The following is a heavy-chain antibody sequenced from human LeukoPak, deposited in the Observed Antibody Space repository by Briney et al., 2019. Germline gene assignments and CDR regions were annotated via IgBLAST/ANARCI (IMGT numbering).Heavy chain of an antibody. CDR1: GYTFTYYY. Sequence: ASVKVSCKASGYTFTYYYIHWVRQVPGQGLEWMGWINPNSGGTNYAQKFQGRVTMTRDTSISTAYMELSRLRSDDTAVYYCARDWGYSSSPGDFDYWGQGTLVTVSS. CDR2: INPNSGGT. D-gene: IGHD6-6*01. V-gene: IGHV1-2*02. CDR3: ARDWGYSSSPGDFDY. J-gene: IGHJ4*02.